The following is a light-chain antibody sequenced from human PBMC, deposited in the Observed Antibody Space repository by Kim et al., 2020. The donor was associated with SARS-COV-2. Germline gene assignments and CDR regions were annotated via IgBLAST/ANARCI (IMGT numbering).Light chain of an antibody. J-gene: IGKJ1*01. V-gene: IGKV1-5*03. Sequence: SASVGDRLTITCRASKSISSWLAWYQQKPGKAPKLLIYKASSLESGVPSRFSGSGSGTEFTLTISSLQPDDFATYYCQQYNSYWTFGQGTKVEIK. CDR1: KSISSW. CDR2: KAS. CDR3: QQYNSYWT.